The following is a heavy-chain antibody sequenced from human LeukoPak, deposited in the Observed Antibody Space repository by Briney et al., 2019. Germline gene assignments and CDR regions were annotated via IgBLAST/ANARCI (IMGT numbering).Heavy chain of an antibody. CDR1: GYTFTGYY. CDR3: ARATCGQLVRFDY. V-gene: IGHV1-2*02. D-gene: IGHD6-13*01. Sequence: GASVKVSCKASGYTFTGYYMHWVRQAPGQGLEWMGWINPNSGGTNYAQKFQGRVTMTRDTSISTAYMELSRLRSDDTAVYYCARATCGQLVRFDYWGQGTLVTVSS. J-gene: IGHJ4*02. CDR2: INPNSGGT.